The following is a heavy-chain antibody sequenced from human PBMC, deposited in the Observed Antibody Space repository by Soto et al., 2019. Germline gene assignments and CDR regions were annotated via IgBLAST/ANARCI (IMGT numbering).Heavy chain of an antibody. CDR1: GYTFTSYG. CDR2: ISAYNGNT. D-gene: IGHD6-19*01. CDR3: AKSIAVAGLYDACDI. V-gene: IGHV1-18*01. Sequence: GASVKVSCKASGYTFTSYGISWVRQAPGQGLEWMGWISAYNGNTNYAQKLQGRVTMTTDTSTSTAYMELRSLRSDDTAVYYCAKSIAVAGLYDACDIWGQGTMVTVSS. J-gene: IGHJ3*02.